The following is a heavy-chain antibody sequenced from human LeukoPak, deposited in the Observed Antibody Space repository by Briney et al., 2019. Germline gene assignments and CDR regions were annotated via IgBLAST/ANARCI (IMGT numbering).Heavy chain of an antibody. V-gene: IGHV3-74*01. J-gene: IGHJ4*02. CDR3: ARASSAYGEYFDY. D-gene: IGHD4-17*01. CDR1: GFTFSSYW. CDR2: INTDGSST. Sequence: GGSLRLSCAASGFTFSSYWMHWVRQAPGKGLVWVSRINTDGSSTSYADSVKGRFTISRDNAKNTLYLQMNSLRAEDTAAYYCARASSAYGEYFDYWGQGTLVTVSS.